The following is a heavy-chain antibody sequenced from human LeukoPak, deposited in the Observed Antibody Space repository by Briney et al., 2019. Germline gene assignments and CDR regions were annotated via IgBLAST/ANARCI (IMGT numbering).Heavy chain of an antibody. CDR3: AKTNGVANDILTGFYYFYYMDV. Sequence: SETLSLTCTVSGGSISSYYWSWLRQPPGKGLEWIGYIYYSGSTNYNPSLKSRVTISGDMSKNQLSLKLSSVTAADTAVYYCAKTNGVANDILTGFYYFYYMDVWGNGTTVTVSS. CDR2: IYYSGST. V-gene: IGHV4-59*01. D-gene: IGHD3-9*01. J-gene: IGHJ6*03. CDR1: GGSISSYY.